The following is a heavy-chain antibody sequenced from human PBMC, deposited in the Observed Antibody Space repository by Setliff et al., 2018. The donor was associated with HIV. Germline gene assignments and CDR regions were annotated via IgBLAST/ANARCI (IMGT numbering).Heavy chain of an antibody. J-gene: IGHJ4*02. CDR3: ARDSCTGSSCNVFDY. V-gene: IGHV1-69*06. D-gene: IGHD2-15*01. CDR1: GYTFTTYG. CDR2: IIPMFGTA. Sequence: RASVKVSCKASGYTFTTYGISWVRQAPGQGLEWMGGIIPMFGTANYAQKFHGRVTITADRSTRTAYMELRSLRSDDTAVYYCARDSCTGSSCNVFDYWGRGTLVTVSS.